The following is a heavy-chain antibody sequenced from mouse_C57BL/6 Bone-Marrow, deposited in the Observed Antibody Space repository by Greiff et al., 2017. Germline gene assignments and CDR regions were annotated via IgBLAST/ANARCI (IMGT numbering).Heavy chain of an antibody. J-gene: IGHJ2*01. CDR2: IYPGDGDT. CDR3: ARPITTVVALDY. D-gene: IGHD1-1*01. V-gene: IGHV1-82*01. Sequence: VKLQESGPELVKPGASVKISCKASGYAFSSSWMNWVKQRPGKGLEWIGRIYPGDGDTNYNGKFKGKATLTADKSSSTAYMQLSSLTSEDSAVYFCARPITTVVALDYWCQGTTLTVSS. CDR1: GYAFSSSW.